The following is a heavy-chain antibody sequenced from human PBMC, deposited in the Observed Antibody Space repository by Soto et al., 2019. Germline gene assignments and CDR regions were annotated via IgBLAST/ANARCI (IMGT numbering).Heavy chain of an antibody. CDR3: AREPVPQRYQNYGMDV. J-gene: IGHJ6*02. Sequence: ASVKVSCKASGGTFSSYAISWVRQAPGQGLEWMGGIIPIFGTANYAQKFQGRVTITADESTSTAYMELSSLRSEDTAVYYCAREPVPQRYQNYGMDVWGQGTTVTV. CDR1: GGTFSSYA. V-gene: IGHV1-69*13. D-gene: IGHD2-2*01. CDR2: IIPIFGTA.